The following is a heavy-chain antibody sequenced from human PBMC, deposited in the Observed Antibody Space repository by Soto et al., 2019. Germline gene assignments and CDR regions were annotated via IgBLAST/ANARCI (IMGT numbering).Heavy chain of an antibody. CDR2: IYDIGST. D-gene: IGHD1-1*01. V-gene: IGHV4-30-4*01. CDR3: ARDRANSPDFFDF. J-gene: IGHJ4*02. Sequence: SETLSLTCTVSGGSISSDDYYWSWIRQPPWKGLEWLGYIYDIGSTSYSPSLESRITISIDTSKNQFSLKLRSVSAADTAVYYCARDRANSPDFFDFWGQGXQVTVPS. CDR1: GGSISSDDYY.